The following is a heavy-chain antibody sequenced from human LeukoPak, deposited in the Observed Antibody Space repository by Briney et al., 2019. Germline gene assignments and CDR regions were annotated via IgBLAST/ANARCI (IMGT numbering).Heavy chain of an antibody. J-gene: IGHJ6*03. CDR2: IYYSGST. CDR3: ARLTNMEKDVTPTYYMDV. CDR1: GFTVSSNY. V-gene: IGHV4-59*02. Sequence: GSLRLPCAASGFTVSSNYMSWVRQAPGKGLEWIGYIYYSGSTNYNPSLKSRVTISVDTSKSQFSLKLSSVTAADTAVYYCARLTNMEKDVTPTYYMDVWGKGTTVSVSS. D-gene: IGHD2-8*01.